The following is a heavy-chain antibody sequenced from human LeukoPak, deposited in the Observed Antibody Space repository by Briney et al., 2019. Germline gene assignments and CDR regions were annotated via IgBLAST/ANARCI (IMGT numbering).Heavy chain of an antibody. CDR1: DGSISDYY. J-gene: IGHJ4*02. D-gene: IGHD5-24*01. CDR3: ARAAEILHPDY. Sequence: SETLSLTCTVSDGSISDYYWNWMRQPPGKGLEWIGYIYYSGRTNYNPSLKSRVSISVDTSKNQFSLKLSSVTAADTAVYYCARAAEILHPDYWGQGTLVTVSS. CDR2: IYYSGRT. V-gene: IGHV4-59*01.